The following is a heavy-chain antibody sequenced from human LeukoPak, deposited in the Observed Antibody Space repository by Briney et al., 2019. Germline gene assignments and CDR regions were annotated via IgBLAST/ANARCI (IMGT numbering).Heavy chain of an antibody. V-gene: IGHV1-69*13. D-gene: IGHD5-12*01. CDR1: GGTFSSYA. Sequence: GASATVSCTASGGTFSSYAISWVRQAPGQGLEWMGGIIPIFGTANYAQKFQGRVTITADESTSTAYMELSSLRSEDTAVYYCARDSGARGYGSSPDYWGQGTLVTVSS. CDR2: IIPIFGTA. J-gene: IGHJ4*02. CDR3: ARDSGARGYGSSPDY.